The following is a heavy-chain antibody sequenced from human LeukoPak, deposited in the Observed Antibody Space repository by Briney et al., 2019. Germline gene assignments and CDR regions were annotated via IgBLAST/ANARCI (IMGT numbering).Heavy chain of an antibody. CDR2: ISYDGSNK. D-gene: IGHD3-22*01. Sequence: PGRSLRLSCAASGFTFSSYAMHWVRQAPGKGLEWVAVISYDGSNKYYADSVKGRFTISRDNSKNTLYLQMNSLRAEDTAVYYCARDYYDSSGYLYWGQGTLVTVSS. V-gene: IGHV3-30-3*01. CDR1: GFTFSSYA. J-gene: IGHJ4*02. CDR3: ARDYYDSSGYLY.